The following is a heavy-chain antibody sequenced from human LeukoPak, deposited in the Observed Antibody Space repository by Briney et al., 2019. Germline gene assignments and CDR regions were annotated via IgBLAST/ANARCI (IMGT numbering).Heavy chain of an antibody. CDR3: ARTGYANNWFDP. CDR2: IYSGYGT. Sequence: PGGSLRLSCAASGFTVSSNHMSWVRQAPGKGLEWVSIIYSGYGTYYADSVKGRFTISRDNSKDTLYLQMNSLRAEDTAVYYCARTGYANNWFDPWGQGTLVTVSS. J-gene: IGHJ5*02. V-gene: IGHV3-53*01. CDR1: GFTVSSNH. D-gene: IGHD3-9*01.